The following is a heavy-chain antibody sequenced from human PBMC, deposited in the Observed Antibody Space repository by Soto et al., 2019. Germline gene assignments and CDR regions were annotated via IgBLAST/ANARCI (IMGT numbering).Heavy chain of an antibody. CDR3: ARVKAATNYYGSGTDYYYYGMDV. CDR2: INPSGGST. D-gene: IGHD3-10*01. Sequence: ASVKVSCKASGYTFTSYYMHWVRQAPGQGLEWMGIINPSGGSTSYAQKFQGRVTMTRDTSTSTVYMELSSLRSEDTAVYYCARVKAATNYYGSGTDYYYYGMDVWGQGTTVTVSS. J-gene: IGHJ6*02. V-gene: IGHV1-46*01. CDR1: GYTFTSYY.